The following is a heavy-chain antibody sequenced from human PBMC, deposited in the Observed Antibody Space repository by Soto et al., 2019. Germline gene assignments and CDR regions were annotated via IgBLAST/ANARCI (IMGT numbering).Heavy chain of an antibody. J-gene: IGHJ3*02. V-gene: IGHV3-30*03. CDR3: ARRITMVRGVMPDI. Sequence: GGSLRLSCVASGFTFSSYGMHWVRQAPGKGLEWVAVISYDGSNKYYADSVKGRFTISRDNSKNTLYLQMNSLRAEDTAVYYCARRITMVRGVMPDIWGQGTMVTVSS. CDR2: ISYDGSNK. CDR1: GFTFSSYG. D-gene: IGHD3-10*01.